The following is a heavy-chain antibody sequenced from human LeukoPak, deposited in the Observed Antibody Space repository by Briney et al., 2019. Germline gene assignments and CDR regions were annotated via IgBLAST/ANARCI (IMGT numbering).Heavy chain of an antibody. Sequence: GGSLRLSCAASGFTFSSYAMHWVRQAPGKGLEWVAVISYDGSNKYYADSVKGRFTISRDNSKNTLYLQMNSLRAEDTAVYYCARGGSYLRAFDLWGQGTMVTVSS. J-gene: IGHJ3*01. D-gene: IGHD1-26*01. CDR2: ISYDGSNK. CDR3: ARGGSYLRAFDL. V-gene: IGHV3-30*14. CDR1: GFTFSSYA.